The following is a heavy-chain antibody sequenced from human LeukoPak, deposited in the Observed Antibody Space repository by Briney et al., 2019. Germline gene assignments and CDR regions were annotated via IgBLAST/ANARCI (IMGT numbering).Heavy chain of an antibody. Sequence: SETLSLTCTVSGGSISSYYWSWIRQPPGKGLEWIGNIYDRGSAKYNPSLKSRVTISVDTSKNQLSLRLSSVTAADTAAYYCARGRTFDNWGQGTLVTVSS. J-gene: IGHJ4*02. V-gene: IGHV4-59*01. CDR3: ARGRTFDN. CDR2: IYDRGSA. CDR1: GGSISSYY.